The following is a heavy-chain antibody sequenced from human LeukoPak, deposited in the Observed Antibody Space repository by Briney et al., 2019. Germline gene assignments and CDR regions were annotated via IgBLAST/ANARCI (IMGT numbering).Heavy chain of an antibody. CDR2: INPKSGGT. CDR3: ARDCSSEGPNCYYMDV. J-gene: IGHJ6*03. D-gene: IGHD6-6*01. Sequence: ASVKVSCKASGYTFTGYYIYWVRQAPGQGLEWMGWINPKSGGTNYAQKFQGRVTMTRDTSISTAYMELSRLRSDDTAVYYCARDCSSEGPNCYYMDVWGKGTTVTVSS. V-gene: IGHV1-2*02. CDR1: GYTFTGYY.